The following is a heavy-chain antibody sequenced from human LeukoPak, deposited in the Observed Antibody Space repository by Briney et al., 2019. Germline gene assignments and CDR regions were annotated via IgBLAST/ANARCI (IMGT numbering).Heavy chain of an antibody. CDR1: GFTFSRYG. V-gene: IGHV3-30*18. CDR2: ISYDGSSK. J-gene: IGHJ3*02. Sequence: GGSLRLSCAASGFTFSRYGMHWVRQAPGKGLEWAAIISYDGSSKYCADSVKGRFTISRDNSKNTLYLQMNSLRAEDTAVYYCAKGRTQLWLDDAFDIWGQGTMVTVSS. CDR3: AKGRTQLWLDDAFDI. D-gene: IGHD5-18*01.